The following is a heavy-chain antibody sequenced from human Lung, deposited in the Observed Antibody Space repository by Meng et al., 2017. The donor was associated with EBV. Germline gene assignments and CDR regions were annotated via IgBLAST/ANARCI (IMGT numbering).Heavy chain of an antibody. CDR1: GFCFSKYN. Sequence: EVQLVESGGGLGKPGGSLRLSCAASGFCFSKYNMNWVRQAPGKGLEWVSSISSGNSYIYYADSVKGRFTISRDNAKNSLSLQMNSLRAEDTAVYYCARLSGTGWFDTWGQGTLVTVAS. D-gene: IGHD1-7*01. CDR2: ISSGNSYI. CDR3: ARLSGTGWFDT. J-gene: IGHJ5*02. V-gene: IGHV3-21*02.